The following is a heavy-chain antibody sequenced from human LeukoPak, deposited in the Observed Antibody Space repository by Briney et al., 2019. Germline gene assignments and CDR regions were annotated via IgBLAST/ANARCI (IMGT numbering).Heavy chain of an antibody. V-gene: IGHV4-34*01. CDR1: GGSFSGYY. CDR2: VNHSGST. Sequence: SETLSLTCAVYGGSFSGYYWSWIRQPPGKGLEWIGEVNHSGSTNYNPSLKSRVTISVDTSKNQFSLKLSSVTAADTAVYYCARGPIVVVTRYNNFDYWGQGTLVTVSS. CDR3: ARGPIVVVTRYNNFDY. J-gene: IGHJ4*02. D-gene: IGHD2-21*02.